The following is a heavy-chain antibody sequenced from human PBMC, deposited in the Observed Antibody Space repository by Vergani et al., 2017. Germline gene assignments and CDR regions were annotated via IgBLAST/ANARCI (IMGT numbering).Heavy chain of an antibody. J-gene: IGHJ6*02. V-gene: IGHV4-38-2*02. D-gene: IGHD3-9*01. Sequence: QVQLQESGPGLLKPSETLSLTCTVSGYSISSGYHWGWIRQPPGKGLEWIGYIYSTGSTNYNPSLNSRVTMSVDTSKNQFSLKLRSVTAADTAVYFCARVMYRDEASTGYRLEGMDIWGQGTTVTISS. CDR2: IYSTGST. CDR3: ARVMYRDEASTGYRLEGMDI. CDR1: GYSISSGYH.